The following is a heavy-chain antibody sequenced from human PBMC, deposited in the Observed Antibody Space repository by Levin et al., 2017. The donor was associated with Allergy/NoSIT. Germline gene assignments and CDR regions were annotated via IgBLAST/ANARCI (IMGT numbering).Heavy chain of an antibody. CDR1: GGSVSSGTYY. J-gene: IGHJ6*02. V-gene: IGHV4-61*01. Sequence: RPSETLSLTCSVSGGSVSSGTYYWSWIRRPPGKGLEWIGYINYRGVTKYNPPLKSRVTISVDTSKNEFSLKVTSVTAADTAVYYCARNRIIVSGGNDYYYGMDVWGQGTTVTVSS. CDR3: ARNRIIVSGGNDYYYGMDV. CDR2: INYRGVT. D-gene: IGHD5/OR15-5a*01.